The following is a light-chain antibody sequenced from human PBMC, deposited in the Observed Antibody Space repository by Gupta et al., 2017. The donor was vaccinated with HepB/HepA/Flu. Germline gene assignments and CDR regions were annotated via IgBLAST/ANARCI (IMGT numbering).Light chain of an antibody. V-gene: IGLV3-21*03. CDR2: GAG. Sequence: SYVLTQPPSVSVAPGMTARITCGGNNIGGKSVQWYQQKAGQAPALVVYGAGDRPSGITERFSGTNSGNTATLTIARVEAGDDDDYSCQAWASSRAHYVFGAGTKVTVL. J-gene: IGLJ1*01. CDR3: QAWASSRAHYV. CDR1: NIGGKS.